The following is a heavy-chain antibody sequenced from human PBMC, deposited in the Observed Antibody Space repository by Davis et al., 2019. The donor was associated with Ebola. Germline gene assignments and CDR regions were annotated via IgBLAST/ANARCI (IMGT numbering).Heavy chain of an antibody. D-gene: IGHD2-2*01. Sequence: MPSETLSLTCAVYGGSFSAYYWNWIRQPPGKGLEWIGEINHSGSTNYNPSLKSRVTISVGTSKNQFSLKLSSVTAADTAVYYCARSVVVVPAAIVGYFYYYMDVWGKGTTVTVSS. CDR2: INHSGST. CDR1: GGSFSAYY. V-gene: IGHV4-34*01. J-gene: IGHJ6*03. CDR3: ARSVVVVPAAIVGYFYYYMDV.